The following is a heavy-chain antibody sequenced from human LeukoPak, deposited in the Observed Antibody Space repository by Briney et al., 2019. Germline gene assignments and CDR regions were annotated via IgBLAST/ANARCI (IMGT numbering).Heavy chain of an antibody. D-gene: IGHD3-3*01. CDR2: IIPIFGTA. V-gene: IGHV1-69*05. Sequence: SVKVSCKASGGTFSSYAISWVRQAPGQGLEWMGGIIPIFGTANYAQNYQARVTITRGASASTAYMELSSLTSEDAAVYFCARGLWSAHRREYYFDSWGQGTLVTVSS. CDR1: GGTFSSYA. CDR3: ARGLWSAHRREYYFDS. J-gene: IGHJ4*02.